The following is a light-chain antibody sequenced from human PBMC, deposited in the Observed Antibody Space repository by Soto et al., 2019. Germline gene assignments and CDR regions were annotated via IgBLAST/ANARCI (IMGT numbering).Light chain of an antibody. Sequence: QSVLTQPPSASGSPGQSVTISCTGSSSDVGGYNYVSWYQQHPGKAPKLVIYEVSKRPSGVPDRFSGSKSGNTASLTVSGLQADDEAYYYCSSDTGTNNFGVFGPGTKLTVL. J-gene: IGLJ1*01. CDR3: SSDTGTNNFGV. CDR1: SSDVGGYNY. V-gene: IGLV2-8*01. CDR2: EVS.